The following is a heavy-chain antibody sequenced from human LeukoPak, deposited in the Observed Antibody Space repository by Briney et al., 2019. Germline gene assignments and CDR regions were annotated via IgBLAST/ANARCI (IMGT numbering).Heavy chain of an antibody. D-gene: IGHD1-1*01. J-gene: IGHJ4*02. CDR3: KSGGAAPGSFDY. CDR1: GFTFSSYW. V-gene: IGHV3-7*01. Sequence: GGSLRLSCAASGFTFSSYWMRWMRQAPGKGLEWVANIEYDGNEKYYVDSVKGRFTISRDNAKNSLYLQLNSLRVEDTAVYYCKSGGAAPGSFDYWGQGTLVTVSP. CDR2: IEYDGNEK.